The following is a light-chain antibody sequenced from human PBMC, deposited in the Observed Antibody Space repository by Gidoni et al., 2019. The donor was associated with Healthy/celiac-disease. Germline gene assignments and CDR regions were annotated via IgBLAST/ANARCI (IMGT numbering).Light chain of an antibody. CDR2: DVS. CDR1: SSDVGGYNY. J-gene: IGLJ2*01. CDR3: SSYTSSSTLVV. V-gene: IGLV2-14*01. Sequence: QSALPQPASVSGSPGQSITISRTGTSSDVGGYNYVSWYQQHPGKAPKLMIYDVSNRPSGVSNRFSGSKSGNTASLTISGLQAEDEADYYCSSYTSSSTLVVFGGGTKLTVL.